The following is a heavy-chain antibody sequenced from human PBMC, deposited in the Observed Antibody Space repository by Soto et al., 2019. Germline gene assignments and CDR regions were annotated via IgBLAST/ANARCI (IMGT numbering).Heavy chain of an antibody. CDR1: GFTFSSYS. D-gene: IGHD6-25*01. Sequence: EVQLVESGGGLVKPGGSLRLSCAASGFTFSSYSMNWVRQAPGKGLEWVSSISSSSSYIYYADSVKGRFTISRDNAKNSLYLQMNSLRAEDTAVYYYARARFKGSGAFDIWGQGTMVTVSS. J-gene: IGHJ3*02. CDR2: ISSSSSYI. CDR3: ARARFKGSGAFDI. V-gene: IGHV3-21*01.